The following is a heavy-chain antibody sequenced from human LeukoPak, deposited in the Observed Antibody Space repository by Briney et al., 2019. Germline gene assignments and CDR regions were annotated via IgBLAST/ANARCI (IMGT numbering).Heavy chain of an antibody. J-gene: IGHJ3*02. Sequence: PGGSLRLSCAASGFTFSSYEMNWVRQAPGKGLEWISYISSSAKTTYYAESAKGRFTISRDNAKNSLYLQMNSLRAEDTAVYYCARGRRPDAFDSWGQGTRVTVSS. V-gene: IGHV3-48*03. CDR1: GFTFSSYE. CDR3: ARGRRPDAFDS. CDR2: ISSSAKTT.